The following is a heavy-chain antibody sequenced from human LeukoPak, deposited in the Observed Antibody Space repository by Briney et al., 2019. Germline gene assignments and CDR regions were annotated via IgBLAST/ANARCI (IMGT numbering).Heavy chain of an antibody. CDR1: GFTFNHYG. V-gene: IGHV3-30*02. CDR3: AKPSYMFAPGIRSCFDR. CDR2: IRYDGINK. J-gene: IGHJ4*02. Sequence: PGGSLRLACTTSGFTFNHYGLHWVRQPPGKGLEWVAFIRYDGINKYFADSVTGRFTISIDNNNNTMYLQMNNLTVDDTAVYYCAKPSYMFAPGIRSCFDRWGQGTLVTVSS. D-gene: IGHD3-10*02.